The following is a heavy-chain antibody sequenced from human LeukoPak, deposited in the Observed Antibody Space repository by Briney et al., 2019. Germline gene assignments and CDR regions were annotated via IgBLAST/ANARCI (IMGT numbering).Heavy chain of an antibody. D-gene: IGHD6-19*01. CDR1: GYTFTSYG. CDR2: ISAYNGNT. V-gene: IGHV1-18*01. J-gene: IGHJ5*02. Sequence: ASVKVSCKASGYTFTSYGISWVRQAPGQGLEWMGWISAYNGNTNYAQKLQGRVTMTTDTSTSTAYMELRSLRSDGTAVYYCARVGGQWLGTYKNWLDPWGQGTLVTVSS. CDR3: ARVGGQWLGTYKNWLDP.